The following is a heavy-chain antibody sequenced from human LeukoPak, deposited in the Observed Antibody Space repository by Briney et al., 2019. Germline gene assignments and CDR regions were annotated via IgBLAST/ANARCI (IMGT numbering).Heavy chain of an antibody. V-gene: IGHV3-66*01. CDR1: GFTVSSNY. CDR3: ARGHNSRAGVTDCCPLDF. D-gene: IGHD2-21*02. J-gene: IGHJ4*02. Sequence: GGPLRLSCAASGFTVSSNYITWVRRAPGKGLEWVSVIYSSGITYYADSVKGRFTISRDNSKNTLYLQMNSLRAEDTAFYYCARGHNSRAGVTDCCPLDFWGQGTLVTVSS. CDR2: IYSSGIT.